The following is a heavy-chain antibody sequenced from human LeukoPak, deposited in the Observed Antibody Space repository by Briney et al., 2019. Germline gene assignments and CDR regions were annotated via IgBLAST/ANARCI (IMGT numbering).Heavy chain of an antibody. V-gene: IGHV4-34*01. CDR2: INHSGST. Sequence: SETLSLTCAAYGGSFSGYYWSWIRQPPGKGLEWIGEINHSGSTNYNPSLKSRVTISVDTSKNQFSLKLSSVTAADTAVYYCARRYRYWVWFDPWGQGTLVTVSS. D-gene: IGHD3-10*01. J-gene: IGHJ5*02. CDR1: GGSFSGYY. CDR3: ARRYRYWVWFDP.